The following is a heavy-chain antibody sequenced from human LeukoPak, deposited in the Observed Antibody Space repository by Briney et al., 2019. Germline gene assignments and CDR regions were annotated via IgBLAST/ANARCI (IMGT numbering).Heavy chain of an antibody. D-gene: IGHD3-10*01. CDR1: GFTFSSYS. V-gene: IGHV3-21*01. CDR3: ARDSQFDNFDY. Sequence: GGSLRLSCAASGFTFSSYSMNWVRQAPGKGLEWVSSISSSSYIYYADSVKGRFTISRDNAKNSLYLQMNSLRAEDTAVYYCARDSQFDNFDYWGQGTLVTVSS. CDR2: ISSSSYI. J-gene: IGHJ4*02.